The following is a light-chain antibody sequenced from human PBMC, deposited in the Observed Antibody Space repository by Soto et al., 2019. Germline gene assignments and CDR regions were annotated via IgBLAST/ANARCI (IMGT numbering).Light chain of an antibody. J-gene: IGKJ5*01. CDR2: DAS. Sequence: EIVLTQSPATLSLSPGERATLSCRASQSVSSYLAGYQQKPGQAPRLLIYDASNRATGIPARFSGSGSGTDFALTISSLEPEDFAVCYGQQRSNWPPITFGEGTRLEI. CDR1: QSVSSY. V-gene: IGKV3-11*01. CDR3: QQRSNWPPIT.